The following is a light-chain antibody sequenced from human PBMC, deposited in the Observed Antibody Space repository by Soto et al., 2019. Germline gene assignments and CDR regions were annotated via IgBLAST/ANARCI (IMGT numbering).Light chain of an antibody. CDR2: GAS. CDR3: QPYGSSRT. J-gene: IGKJ1*01. CDR1: QSVSSSY. V-gene: IGKV3-20*01. Sequence: EIVLTQSPGTLSLSPGERATLSCRASQSVSSSYLAWYQQTPGQAPRLLIYGASSRATGIPDRFSGSGSGTDFTLTISRLEPEDFAVYYCQPYGSSRTFGQGTKVEIK.